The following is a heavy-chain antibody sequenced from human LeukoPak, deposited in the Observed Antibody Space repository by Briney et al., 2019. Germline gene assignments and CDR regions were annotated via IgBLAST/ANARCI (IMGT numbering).Heavy chain of an antibody. CDR1: GGSFSSYY. V-gene: IGHV4-4*07. CDR3: ARDYSRAGESGIPPDN. D-gene: IGHD1-1*01. J-gene: IGHJ4*02. CDR2: IYSSGST. Sequence: KPSETLSLTCTVSGGSFSSYYWSWIRQPVGKGLEWIGRIYSSGSTNYNPSLKSRVIMSIDTSKNQFSLKVRSVTAADTAVYYCARDYSRAGESGIPPDNWGKEFLVIVSS.